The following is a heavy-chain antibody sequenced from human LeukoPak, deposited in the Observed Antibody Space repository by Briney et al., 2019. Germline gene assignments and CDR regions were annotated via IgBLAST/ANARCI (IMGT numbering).Heavy chain of an antibody. J-gene: IGHJ4*02. D-gene: IGHD6-19*01. CDR1: GYTFTSYA. CDR3: ARASPTGYSSGWYDY. Sequence: ASVKVSCKASGYTFTSYAMHWVRQAPGQRLEWMGWINAGNGNTKYSQNFQGRVTITRDTSASTAYMELSSLRSEDTAVYYCARASPTGYSSGWYDYWGQGTLVTVSS. CDR2: INAGNGNT. V-gene: IGHV1-3*01.